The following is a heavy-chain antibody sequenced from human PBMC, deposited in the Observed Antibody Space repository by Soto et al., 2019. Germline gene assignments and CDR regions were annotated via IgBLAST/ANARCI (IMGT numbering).Heavy chain of an antibody. D-gene: IGHD3-3*01. J-gene: IGHJ4*02. CDR2: INHSGST. CDR1: GGSFSGYY. CDR3: ARGNDFWSGYVSL. Sequence: SETLSLTCAVYGGSFSGYYWSWIRQPPGKGLEWIGEINHSGSTNYNPSLKSRVTISVDTSKNQFSLKLSSVTAADTAVYYCARGNDFWSGYVSLWGQGTLVTVSS. V-gene: IGHV4-34*01.